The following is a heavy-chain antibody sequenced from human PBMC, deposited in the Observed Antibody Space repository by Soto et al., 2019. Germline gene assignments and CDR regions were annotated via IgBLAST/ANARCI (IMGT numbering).Heavy chain of an antibody. J-gene: IGHJ2*01. V-gene: IGHV6-1*01. D-gene: IGHD6-19*01. CDR3: ARDGSGFHCYFDV. Sequence: QVQLQQSGPGLVKPSQTLSLICAISGDSVSSGSATWSWIRQSPSRSLEWLGRTYYRAKWYNDYAISVKRRIVITPDTSKNQLSLHLCPVTTDDSAVYFCARDGSGFHCYFDVWGRGNLVTVSS. CDR1: GDSVSSGSAT. CDR2: TYYRAKWYN.